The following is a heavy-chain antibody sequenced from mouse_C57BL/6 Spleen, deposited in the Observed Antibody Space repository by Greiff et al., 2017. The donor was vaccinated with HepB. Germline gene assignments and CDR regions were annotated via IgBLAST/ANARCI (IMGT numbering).Heavy chain of an antibody. J-gene: IGHJ4*01. V-gene: IGHV1-54*01. CDR1: GYAFTNYL. Sequence: QVQLQQSGAELVRPGTSVKVSCKASGYAFTNYLIEWVKQRPGQGLEWIGVINPGRGGTNYNEKFKGKATLTADKSSSTAYMQLSSLTSEDSAVYVCARRDARVYYAMDYWGQGTSVTVSS. CDR3: ARRDARVYYAMDY. CDR2: INPGRGGT.